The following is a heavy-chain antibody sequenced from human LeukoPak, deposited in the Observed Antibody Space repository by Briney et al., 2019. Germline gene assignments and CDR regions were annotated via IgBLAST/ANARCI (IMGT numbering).Heavy chain of an antibody. V-gene: IGHV1-2*02. D-gene: IGHD3-10*01. CDR3: ARRHSFGELPFDY. J-gene: IGHJ4*02. Sequence: ASVKVSCKASGYTFTSYYMHWVRQAPGQGLEWMGWINPNSGGTNYAQKFQGRVTMTRDTSVSTAYMELSRLRSDDTAVCYCARRHSFGELPFDYWGQGTLVTVSS. CDR1: GYTFTSYY. CDR2: INPNSGGT.